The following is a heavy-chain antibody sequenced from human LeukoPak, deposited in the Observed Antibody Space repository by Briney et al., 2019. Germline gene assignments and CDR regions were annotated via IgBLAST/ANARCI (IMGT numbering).Heavy chain of an antibody. J-gene: IGHJ6*03. Sequence: ASVKVSCKASGYRFTSYGITWVRQAPGQGPEWMGWISTYNGNTNYAQRFQDRVTMTADTSTTTAYLELRSLRSDDTAVYYCAREWGGYTYGYDYYYYYMDVWGEGTTVTVSS. V-gene: IGHV1-18*01. CDR1: GYRFTSYG. D-gene: IGHD5-18*01. CDR3: AREWGGYTYGYDYYYYYMDV. CDR2: ISTYNGNT.